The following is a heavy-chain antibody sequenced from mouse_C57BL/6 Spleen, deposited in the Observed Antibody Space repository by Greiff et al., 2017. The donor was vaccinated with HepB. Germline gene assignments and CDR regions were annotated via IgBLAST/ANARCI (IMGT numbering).Heavy chain of an antibody. J-gene: IGHJ4*01. CDR2: ISSGSSTI. CDR3: ARFLLGHAMDY. CDR1: GFTFSDYG. V-gene: IGHV5-17*01. D-gene: IGHD2-10*01. Sequence: EVMLVESGGGLVKPGGSLKLSCAASGFTFSDYGMHWVRQAPEKGLEWVAYISSGSSTIYYADTVKGRFTISRDNAKNTLFLRMTSLRSEDTAMYYCARFLLGHAMDYWGQGTSVTVSS.